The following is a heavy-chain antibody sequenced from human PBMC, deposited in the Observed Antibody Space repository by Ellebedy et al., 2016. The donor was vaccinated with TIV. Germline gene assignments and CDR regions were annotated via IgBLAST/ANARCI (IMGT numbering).Heavy chain of an antibody. D-gene: IGHD3/OR15-3a*01. Sequence: GESLKISCAASGFTFSNYAMSWVRHAPGREMEWVAGFPGSGIGKYYPDSVRGRFTISRDNYRNTLFLQMSSLRAEDTAVYFCARRSTDFAFDSWGQGTLVTVSS. J-gene: IGHJ4*02. CDR1: GFTFSNYA. V-gene: IGHV3-23*01. CDR2: FPGSGIGK. CDR3: ARRSTDFAFDS.